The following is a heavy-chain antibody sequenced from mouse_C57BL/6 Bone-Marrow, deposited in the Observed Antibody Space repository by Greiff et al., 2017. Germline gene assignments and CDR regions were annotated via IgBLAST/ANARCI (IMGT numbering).Heavy chain of an antibody. Sequence: QVQLQQPGAELVMPGASVKLSCKASGYTFTSYWMHWVKQRPGQGLEWIGEIDPSDSYTNYSQKFKGKSTLTVDKSSSTAYMQLSSLTSEDSAVYYCARLGERPYYFDYWGQGTTLTVSS. CDR3: ARLGERPYYFDY. V-gene: IGHV1-69*01. D-gene: IGHD1-2*01. CDR2: IDPSDSYT. J-gene: IGHJ2*01. CDR1: GYTFTSYW.